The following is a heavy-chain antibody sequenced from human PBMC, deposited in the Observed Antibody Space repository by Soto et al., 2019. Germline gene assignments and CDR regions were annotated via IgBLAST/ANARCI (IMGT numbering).Heavy chain of an antibody. D-gene: IGHD3-22*01. J-gene: IGHJ5*02. CDR3: ARSYYVGTGFAVDP. Sequence: QTQLQVSGPGLVKPSETLSLTCTVSGASVSTGYWSWIRQPPGRGLEWLGFMYLGGSFNYNPSLSSRVTISVDKSKNHVSLNVTSVTAADTAVYYCARSYYVGTGFAVDPWGQGTLVTVSS. CDR1: GASVSTGY. CDR2: MYLGGSF. V-gene: IGHV4-4*09.